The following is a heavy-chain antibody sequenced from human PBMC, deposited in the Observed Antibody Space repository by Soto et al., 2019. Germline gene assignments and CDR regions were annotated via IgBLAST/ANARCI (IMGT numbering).Heavy chain of an antibody. CDR3: ARDRYSYYDFWSGSLPYYYFGMDA. CDR1: GFTFSSQA. Sequence: GGSLRLSCAASGFTFSSQAMHWVRQAPGKGLEWVANIKQDGSEKYYVDSVKGRFTISRDNAKNSLYLQMNSLRAEDTAVYYCARDRYSYYDFWSGSLPYYYFGMDAWGQGTTVTVSS. J-gene: IGHJ6*02. V-gene: IGHV3-7*01. CDR2: IKQDGSEK. D-gene: IGHD3-3*01.